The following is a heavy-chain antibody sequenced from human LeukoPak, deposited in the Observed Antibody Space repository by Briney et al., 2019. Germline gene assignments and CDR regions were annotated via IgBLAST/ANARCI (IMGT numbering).Heavy chain of an antibody. J-gene: IGHJ6*03. CDR2: INTTTGNP. Sequence: ASVKVSCEASGYTFTSYDINWVRQATGQGLEWMGWINTTTGNPTYAQGFTGRFVFSLDTSVSTAYLQISSLKAEDTAVYYCARGSRSKDYYYYYYMDVWGKGTTVTVSS. CDR1: GYTFTSYD. V-gene: IGHV7-4-1*02. D-gene: IGHD6-13*01. CDR3: ARGSRSKDYYYYYYMDV.